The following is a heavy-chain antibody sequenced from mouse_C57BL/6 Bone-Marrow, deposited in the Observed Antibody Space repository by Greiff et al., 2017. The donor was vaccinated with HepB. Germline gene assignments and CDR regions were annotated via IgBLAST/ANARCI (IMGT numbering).Heavy chain of an antibody. CDR1: GYAFSSSW. D-gene: IGHD1-1*01. CDR2: IYPGDGDT. Sequence: QVQLQQSGPELVKPGASVKISCKASGYAFSSSWMNWVKQRPGKGLEWIGRIYPGDGDTNYNGKFKGKATLTADKSSSTAYMQLSSLTSEDSAVYFCARRYGSSHYYAMDYWGQGTSVTVSS. J-gene: IGHJ4*01. V-gene: IGHV1-82*01. CDR3: ARRYGSSHYYAMDY.